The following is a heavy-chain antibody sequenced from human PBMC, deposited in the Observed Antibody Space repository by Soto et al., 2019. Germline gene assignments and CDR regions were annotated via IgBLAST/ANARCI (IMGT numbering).Heavy chain of an antibody. Sequence: PCRCMRLSCGASGFTLISYAMHWARHTPGKGLEWVPVISYDVSTKYYADSVKGRFTISRDNSKNTLYLQMNSLRAEDTAVYYCARGGGRITDAFDIWGQGTMVTVSS. D-gene: IGHD3-10*01. CDR2: ISYDVSTK. J-gene: IGHJ3*02. CDR1: GFTLISYA. CDR3: ARGGGRITDAFDI. V-gene: IGHV3-30-3*01.